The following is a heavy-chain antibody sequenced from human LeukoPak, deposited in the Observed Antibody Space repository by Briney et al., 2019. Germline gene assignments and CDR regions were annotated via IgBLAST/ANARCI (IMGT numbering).Heavy chain of an antibody. J-gene: IGHJ4*02. D-gene: IGHD3-22*01. CDR2: ISGSGGNT. CDR3: ASDSSGYYGVFNY. V-gene: IGHV3-23*01. CDR1: GFTFSSYG. Sequence: GGSLRLSCAASGFTFSSYGMHWVRQVPGKGLEWVAAISGSGGNTYKADSVKGRFTISRDNSKNTLYLQMSSLRAEDTAVYYCASDSSGYYGVFNYWGQGTLVTVSS.